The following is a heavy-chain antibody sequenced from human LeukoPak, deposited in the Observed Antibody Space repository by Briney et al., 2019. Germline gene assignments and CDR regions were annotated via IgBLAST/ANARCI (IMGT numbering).Heavy chain of an antibody. J-gene: IGHJ5*02. CDR2: IYHSGST. CDR3: ARSALIYWFDP. D-gene: IGHD3-16*02. Sequence: PSETLSLTCTVSGYSISSGYYWGWIRQPPGNGLEWIGSIYHSGSTYYNPSLKSRVTISVDTSKNQFSLKLSSVTAADTAVYYCARSALIYWFDPWGQGTLVTVSS. V-gene: IGHV4-38-2*02. CDR1: GYSISSGYY.